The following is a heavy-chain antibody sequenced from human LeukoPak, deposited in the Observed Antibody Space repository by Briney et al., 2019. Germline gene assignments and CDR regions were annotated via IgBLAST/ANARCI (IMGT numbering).Heavy chain of an antibody. J-gene: IGHJ3*02. Sequence: GASVKVSCXASGGTFSSYAISWVRQALGQGLEWMAGIIPIFGTANYAQKFQGRVTITTDESTSTAYMELSSLRSEDTAVYYCARDHGLLRRSTRLSDAFDIWGQGTMVTVSS. CDR3: ARDHGLLRRSTRLSDAFDI. CDR1: GGTFSSYA. CDR2: IIPIFGTA. D-gene: IGHD2/OR15-2a*01. V-gene: IGHV1-69*05.